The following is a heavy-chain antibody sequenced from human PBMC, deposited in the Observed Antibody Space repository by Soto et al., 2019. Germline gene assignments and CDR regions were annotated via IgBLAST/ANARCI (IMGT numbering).Heavy chain of an antibody. D-gene: IGHD6-25*01. CDR1: GFTFSAYW. CDR2: IKQAGSEK. CDR3: AREKRANGYFDY. J-gene: IGHJ4*02. Sequence: EVQLVESGGGLVQTGGSLRLSCAASGFTFSAYWMSWVRQAPGTGLEWVANIKQAGSEKYYVDSMNGRFIISRDDAKNSLFLQVNSLRVEDTAVYYCAREKRANGYFDYWGQGTLVTVSS. V-gene: IGHV3-7*01.